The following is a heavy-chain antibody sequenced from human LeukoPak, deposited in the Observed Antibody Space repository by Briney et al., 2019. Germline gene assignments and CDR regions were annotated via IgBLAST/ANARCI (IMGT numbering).Heavy chain of an antibody. CDR1: GDSISSDY. J-gene: IGHJ2*01. CDR3: ARRGVSTISWYFDL. CDR2: MFYSEST. V-gene: IGHV4-59*08. D-gene: IGHD5/OR15-5a*01. Sequence: SETLSLTCTVSGDSISSDYWNWIRQPPGKGLEWIGYMFYSESTNYNPSLKSRVTISVDTSKNQFSLKLSSVTAADTAVYYCARRGVSTISWYFDLWGRGTLVTVSS.